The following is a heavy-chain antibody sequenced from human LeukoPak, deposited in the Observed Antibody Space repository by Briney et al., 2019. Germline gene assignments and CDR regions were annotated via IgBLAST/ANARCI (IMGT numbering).Heavy chain of an antibody. J-gene: IGHJ4*02. V-gene: IGHV4-34*01. CDR2: INHSGST. CDR1: GGSFSGYY. CDR3: ARLRSR. Sequence: SETLSLTCAVYGGSFSGYYWSWIRQPPGKGLEWIGEINHSGSTNYNPSLKSRVTISVDTSKNQFSLKLSSVTAADTAVYYCARLRSRWGQGTLVTVSS.